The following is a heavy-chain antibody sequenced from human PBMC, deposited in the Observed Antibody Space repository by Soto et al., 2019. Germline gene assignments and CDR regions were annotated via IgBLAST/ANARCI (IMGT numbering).Heavy chain of an antibody. J-gene: IGHJ6*02. CDR2: ISAYNGNT. Sequence: QVQLVQSGGEVKKPGASVKVSCKATGYTFTSFGISWVRQAPGQGLEWMGWISAYNGNTNYAQKLQGRVTMTTDTSTSTDYMELRSLTSDDTAVYYCARDRSMYYGMDVWGHGTTVTVSS. CDR3: ARDRSMYYGMDV. D-gene: IGHD2-8*01. V-gene: IGHV1-18*01. CDR1: GYTFTSFG.